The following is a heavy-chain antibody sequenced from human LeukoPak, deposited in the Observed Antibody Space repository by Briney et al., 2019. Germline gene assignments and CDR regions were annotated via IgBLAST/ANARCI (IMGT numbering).Heavy chain of an antibody. CDR3: AKAHGVDYNGFGADGMDV. J-gene: IGHJ6*02. D-gene: IGHD4-11*01. V-gene: IGHV3-9*01. Sequence: GGSLRLSCAASGFTFDDYAMHWVRQAPGKGLEWVSGIRWNSGSIGYADSVKGRFTISRDNAKNSLYLQMNSLRAEDTALYYCAKAHGVDYNGFGADGMDVWGQGTTVTVSS. CDR2: IRWNSGSI. CDR1: GFTFDDYA.